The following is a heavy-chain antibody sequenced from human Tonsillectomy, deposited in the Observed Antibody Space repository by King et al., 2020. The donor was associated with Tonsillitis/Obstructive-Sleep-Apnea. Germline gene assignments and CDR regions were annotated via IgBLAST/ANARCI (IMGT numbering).Heavy chain of an antibody. D-gene: IGHD4-17*01. J-gene: IGHJ5*02. CDR2: INHSGST. Sequence: VQLQQWGAGLLKPSETLSLTCAAYGGSFSGYYWSWIRQPPGKGLEWIGEINHSGSTNYNPSLKSRVTISVDTSKNQFSLKLSSVTAADTAVYYCARRTYYGDYLNWFDPWGQGTLVTVSS. CDR3: ARRTYYGDYLNWFDP. CDR1: GGSFSGYY. V-gene: IGHV4-34*01.